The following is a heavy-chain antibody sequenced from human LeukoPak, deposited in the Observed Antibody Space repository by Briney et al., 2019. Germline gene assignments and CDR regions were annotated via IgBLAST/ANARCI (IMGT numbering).Heavy chain of an antibody. Sequence: LRLSCAASGFTFSSYAMSWIRQHPGKGLEWIGYIYYSGSTYYNPSLKSRVTISVDTSKNQFSLKLSSVTAADTAAYYCARAAVVPADDDIYYYYYGMDVWGQGTTVTVSS. V-gene: IGHV4-31*02. CDR3: ARAAVVPADDDIYYYYYGMDV. D-gene: IGHD2-2*01. CDR2: IYYSGST. J-gene: IGHJ6*02. CDR1: GFTFSSYA.